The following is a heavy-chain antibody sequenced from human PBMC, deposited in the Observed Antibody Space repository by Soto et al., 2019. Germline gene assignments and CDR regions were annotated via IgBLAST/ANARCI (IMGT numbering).Heavy chain of an antibody. CDR1: GGSISNYY. J-gene: IGHJ4*02. D-gene: IGHD5-12*01. CDR3: ASECLRRLDY. CDR2: FYYTGIT. V-gene: IGHV4-59*12. Sequence: SETLSLTCTVSGGSISNYYWSWIRQPPGKGLEWIGYFYYTGITNYNPSLKSRISMSVDTSKNQFSLKLISVTAAVFVVFYCASECLRRLDYRGQGALVPXSS.